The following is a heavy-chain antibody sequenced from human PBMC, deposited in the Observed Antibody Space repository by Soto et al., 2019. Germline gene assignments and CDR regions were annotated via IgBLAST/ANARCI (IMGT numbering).Heavy chain of an antibody. V-gene: IGHV5-51*01. D-gene: IGHD5-18*01. Sequence: PGESLKISCKGSGYSFTSFWIAWVRQIPGKGLEWMGIIFPGDSDTRYSPSSQGQVTISADKSISTVYLQWSSLKASDTAMYYCARLSGYINDLGALRGWFDPWGQGTLVTVSS. J-gene: IGHJ5*02. CDR3: ARLSGYINDLGALRGWFDP. CDR2: IFPGDSDT. CDR1: GYSFTSFW.